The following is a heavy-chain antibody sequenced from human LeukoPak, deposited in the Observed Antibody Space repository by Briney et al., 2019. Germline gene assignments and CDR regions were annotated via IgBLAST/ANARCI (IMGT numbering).Heavy chain of an antibody. D-gene: IGHD3-3*01. J-gene: IGHJ6*02. CDR2: INPNSGGT. V-gene: IGHV1-2*02. CDR1: GYTFTGYY. CDR3: ARDPILRFLEWSIRYYYGMDV. Sequence: GASVKVSCKASGYTFTGYYMHWVRQAPGQGLEWMGWINPNSGGTNYAQKFQGRVTMTRDTSISTAYMELSRLRSDDTAVYYCARDPILRFLEWSIRYYYGMDVWGQGTTVTVSS.